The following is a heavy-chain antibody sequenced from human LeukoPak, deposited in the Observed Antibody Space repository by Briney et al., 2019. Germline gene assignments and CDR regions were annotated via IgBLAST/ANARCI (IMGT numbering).Heavy chain of an antibody. CDR1: GGTFSSYA. CDR2: IIPIFGTA. J-gene: IGHJ1*01. D-gene: IGHD3-10*01. Sequence: SVKVSCKASGGTFSSYAISWVRQAPGQGLEWMGRIIPIFGTANYAQKFQGRVTITTDESTSTAYMELSSLRSEDTAVYYCARDRTFYYGSGSYYNGYFQHWGQGTLVTVSS. V-gene: IGHV1-69*05. CDR3: ARDRTFYYGSGSYYNGYFQH.